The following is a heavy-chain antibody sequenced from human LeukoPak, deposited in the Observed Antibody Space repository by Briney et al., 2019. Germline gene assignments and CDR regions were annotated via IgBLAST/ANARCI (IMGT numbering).Heavy chain of an antibody. CDR1: GYTFTSYD. CDR3: VRGVKDGSGSYYHDY. J-gene: IGHJ4*02. V-gene: IGHV1-8*01. D-gene: IGHD3-10*01. Sequence: ASVKVSCKASGYTFTSYDINWVRQATGQGLEWMGWMNPNSGNTGYAQKFQGRVTMTRNTSISTAYMELSSLRYEDTDVYYCVRGVKDGSGSYYHDYWGQGTLVTVSS. CDR2: MNPNSGNT.